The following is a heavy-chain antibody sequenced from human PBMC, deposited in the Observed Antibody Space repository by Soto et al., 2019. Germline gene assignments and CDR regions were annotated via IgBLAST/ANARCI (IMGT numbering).Heavy chain of an antibody. Sequence: EVQLVASGGGLVQPGGSLSFSCAASGFTFSSYSMNWVRQAPGKGMEWVSYISSSSSTIYYADSVKRRFTISRDNAKNSLYLHMNSLRSEDTAVYYCAREGTRGGFLNLFDPWGQGTLVTVS. CDR1: GFTFSSYS. CDR3: AREGTRGGFLNLFDP. D-gene: IGHD3-10*01. V-gene: IGHV3-48*01. CDR2: ISSSSSTI. J-gene: IGHJ5*02.